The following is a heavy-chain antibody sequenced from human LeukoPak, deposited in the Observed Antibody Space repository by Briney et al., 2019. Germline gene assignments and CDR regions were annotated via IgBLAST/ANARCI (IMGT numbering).Heavy chain of an antibody. CDR2: IWFDGSNK. J-gene: IGHJ4*02. V-gene: IGHV3-33*01. CDR1: GFTFSSYG. Sequence: GGSLRLSCAASGFTFSSYGMHWVRQAPGKGLEWVAVIWFDGSNKYYGDSVKGRFTISRDNSKNTLYLQMNSLRAEDTAVYYCASQDYGVDYWGQGTLVTVSS. D-gene: IGHD4-17*01. CDR3: ASQDYGVDY.